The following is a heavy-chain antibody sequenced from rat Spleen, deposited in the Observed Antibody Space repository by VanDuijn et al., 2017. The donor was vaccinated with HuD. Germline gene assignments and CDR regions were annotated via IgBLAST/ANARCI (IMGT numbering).Heavy chain of an antibody. D-gene: IGHD1-11*01. J-gene: IGHJ2*01. CDR2: ISYDGSST. CDR3: TTANNGGFSELYYFDY. Sequence: EVQLVESGGGLVQPGRSLKLSCVASGFTFNNYWMTWIRQAPTKGLEWVATISYDGSSTYYRDSVKGRFTISRDNAKSTLYLQMDSLRSEDTATYYCTTANNGGFSELYYFDYWGQGVMVTVSS. V-gene: IGHV5-31*01. CDR1: GFTFNNYW.